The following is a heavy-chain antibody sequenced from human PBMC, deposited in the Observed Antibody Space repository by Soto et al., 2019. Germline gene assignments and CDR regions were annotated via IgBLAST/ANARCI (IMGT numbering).Heavy chain of an antibody. D-gene: IGHD3-10*01. V-gene: IGHV3-11*01. Sequence: QVQLVESGGGLVKPGGSLRLSCAASGLTFSDCYMNWIRQAPGKGLEWVSYISSSGSSINYAGSVKGRFTISRVNAKNSLYLQMNSLRAEDTAMYYCARVRFGEWGYAMDVWGQGTTVIVSS. CDR2: ISSSGSSI. CDR3: ARVRFGEWGYAMDV. J-gene: IGHJ6*02. CDR1: GLTFSDCY.